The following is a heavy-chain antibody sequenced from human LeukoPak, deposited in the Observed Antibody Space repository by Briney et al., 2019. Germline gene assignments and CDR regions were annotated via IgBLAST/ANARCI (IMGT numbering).Heavy chain of an antibody. Sequence: GGSLRLSCAASGFTVSSNEMSWVRQAPGKGLEWVSSISGGSTYYADSVKGRFTISRDNSKNTLYLQMNSLRAEDTAVYYCAKGGHYDLDYFDYWGQGTLVTVSS. V-gene: IGHV3-38-3*01. D-gene: IGHD3-16*01. J-gene: IGHJ4*02. CDR2: ISGGST. CDR3: AKGGHYDLDYFDY. CDR1: GFTVSSNE.